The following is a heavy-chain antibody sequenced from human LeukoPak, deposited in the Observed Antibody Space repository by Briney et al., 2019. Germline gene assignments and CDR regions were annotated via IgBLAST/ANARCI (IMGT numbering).Heavy chain of an antibody. V-gene: IGHV4-59*13. CDR3: GREAKVRGFVSDYYYYAMDV. Sequence: SSETLSLTCTVSGGSISSSYWSWIRQSPGKGLEWIGSLYYSGTTTKYNPSLKSRVTMSVDRSRNQFSLRLTSVTAADTAAYYCGREAKVRGFVSDYYYYAMDVWGQGTTVIVSS. CDR1: GGSISSSY. J-gene: IGHJ6*02. D-gene: IGHD3-10*01. CDR2: LYYSGTTT.